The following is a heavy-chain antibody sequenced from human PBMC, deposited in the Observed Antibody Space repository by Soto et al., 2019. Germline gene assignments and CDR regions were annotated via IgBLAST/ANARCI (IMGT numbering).Heavy chain of an antibody. CDR2: ISYDGSNK. J-gene: IGHJ4*02. V-gene: IGHV3-30*18. D-gene: IGHD1-7*01. Sequence: GGSLRLSCAASGFTFSSYGMHWVRQAPGKGLEWVAVISYDGSNKYYADSMKGRFTISRDNSKNTLYLQMNSLRAEDTAVYYCAKGLGLRRIDYWGQGTLVTVS. CDR1: GFTFSSYG. CDR3: AKGLGLRRIDY.